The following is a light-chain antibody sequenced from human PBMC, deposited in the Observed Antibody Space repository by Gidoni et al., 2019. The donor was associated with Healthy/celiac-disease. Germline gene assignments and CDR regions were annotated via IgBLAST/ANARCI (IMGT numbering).Light chain of an antibody. Sequence: SYELTQPSSVSVSPGQTARITCSGDVLAKKYARWFQQKPGQAPVLVIYKDSERPSWIPERFSGSSSGTTVTLTISGAQVEDEADYYCYSAADNNAGVFGTGTKVTVL. CDR3: YSAADNNAGV. CDR2: KDS. CDR1: VLAKKY. V-gene: IGLV3-27*01. J-gene: IGLJ1*01.